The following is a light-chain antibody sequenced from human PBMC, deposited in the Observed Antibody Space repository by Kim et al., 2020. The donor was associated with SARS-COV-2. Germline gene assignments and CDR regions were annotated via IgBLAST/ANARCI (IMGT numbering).Light chain of an antibody. V-gene: IGLV7-43*01. J-gene: IGLJ3*02. CDR2: TTS. CDR3: LLYYGGTWV. Sequence: PGVPVTATWSSNTGAVTSNYFPSWFQQKPGQAPRALIYTTSNKYSSTPARFSGSLLGGKAALTLSGVQPEDEADYYCLLYYGGTWVFGGGTQLTVL. CDR1: TGAVTSNYF.